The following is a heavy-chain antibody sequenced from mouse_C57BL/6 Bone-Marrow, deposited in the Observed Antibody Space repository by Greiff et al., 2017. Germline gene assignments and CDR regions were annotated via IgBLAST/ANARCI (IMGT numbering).Heavy chain of an antibody. Sequence: LQQSGAELVRPGASVKMSCKASGYTFTSYNMHWVKQTPRQGLEWIGAIYPGNGDTSYNQKFKGKATLTVDKSSSTAYMQLSSLTSEDSAIYYCARYDGYYDAMDYWGQGTSVTVSS. V-gene: IGHV1-12*01. J-gene: IGHJ4*01. CDR3: ARYDGYYDAMDY. CDR1: GYTFTSYN. CDR2: IYPGNGDT. D-gene: IGHD2-3*01.